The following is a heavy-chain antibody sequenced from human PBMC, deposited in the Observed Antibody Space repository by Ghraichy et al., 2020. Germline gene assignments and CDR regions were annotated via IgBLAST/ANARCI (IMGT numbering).Heavy chain of an antibody. CDR3: AHRPDSSSWYTMTFDY. CDR1: GFSLSTSGVG. J-gene: IGHJ4*02. CDR2: IYWNDDK. D-gene: IGHD6-13*01. V-gene: IGHV2-5*01. Sequence: SGPTLVKPTQTLTLTCTFSGFSLSTSGVGVGWIRQPPGKALEWLALIYWNDDKRYSPSLKSRLTITKDTSKNQVVLTMTNMDPVDTATYYCAHRPDSSSWYTMTFDYWGQGTLVTVSS.